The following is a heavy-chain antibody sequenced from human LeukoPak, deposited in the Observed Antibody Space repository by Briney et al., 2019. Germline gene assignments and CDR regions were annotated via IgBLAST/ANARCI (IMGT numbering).Heavy chain of an antibody. Sequence: PGGSLRLSCAASGFTFSSYSMNWIRQAPGKGLEWVSYISSSSSTIYYADSVKGRFTISRGNAKNSLYLQMNSLRDEDTAVYYCARDQVLRFLEWLPTPYYYYGMDVWGQGTTVTVSS. CDR1: GFTFSSYS. CDR3: ARDQVLRFLEWLPTPYYYYGMDV. V-gene: IGHV3-48*02. D-gene: IGHD3-3*01. J-gene: IGHJ6*02. CDR2: ISSSSSTI.